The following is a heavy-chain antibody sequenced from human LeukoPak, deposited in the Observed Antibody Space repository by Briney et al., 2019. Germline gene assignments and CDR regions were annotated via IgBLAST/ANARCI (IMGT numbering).Heavy chain of an antibody. J-gene: IGHJ4*02. D-gene: IGHD3-10*01. Sequence: GGSLRLSCAASGVTFNNAWVSWVRQAAGKGLEWVGRIKTKTGDGTTDYAAPVKGRFTISRDESRNTVYLQMNSLKTEDTAVYYCATEWFFSGSGTTEGLDDWGQETLVTVSS. V-gene: IGHV3-15*01. CDR1: GVTFNNAW. CDR3: ATEWFFSGSGTTEGLDD. CDR2: IKTKTGDGTT.